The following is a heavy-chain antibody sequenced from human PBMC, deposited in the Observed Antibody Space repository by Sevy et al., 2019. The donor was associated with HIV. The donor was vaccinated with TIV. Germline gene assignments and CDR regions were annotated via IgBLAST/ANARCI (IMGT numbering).Heavy chain of an antibody. Sequence: ETLSLTCSVSGGFIRGYYWTWIRQSPGRGLEWIGYISSSGSTHHNPSFKSRVTISMDTSKNQFSLRLTSMTAADTAVYYCAAGDTAVYFDVWGRGTLVTVSS. J-gene: IGHJ2*01. V-gene: IGHV4-4*08. CDR1: GGFIRGYY. D-gene: IGHD4-17*01. CDR2: ISSSGST. CDR3: AAGDTAVYFDV.